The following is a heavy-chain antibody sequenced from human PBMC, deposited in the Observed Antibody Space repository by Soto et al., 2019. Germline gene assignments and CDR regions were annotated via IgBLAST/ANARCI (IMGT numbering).Heavy chain of an antibody. CDR3: ARLATYDYADNWFDP. V-gene: IGHV5-51*01. CDR2: IYPGDSDT. D-gene: IGHD3-16*01. CDR1: GYRFTSYL. Sequence: PGESLKISCKGSGYRFTSYLIGWVRPLTGKGLEWMGIIYPGDSDTRYSPSFQDQVTISADKSISTAYLQWSSLKASDTAMYYCARLATYDYADNWFDPWAREPWSPSPQ. J-gene: IGHJ5*02.